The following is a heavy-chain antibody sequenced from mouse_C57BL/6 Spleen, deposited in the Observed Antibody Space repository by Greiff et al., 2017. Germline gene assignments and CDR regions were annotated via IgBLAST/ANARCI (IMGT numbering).Heavy chain of an antibody. V-gene: IGHV1-64*01. CDR2: IHPNSGST. Sequence: QVQLQQPGAELVRPGASVKLSCKASGYTFTSYWMHWVKQRPGQGLEWIGMIHPNSGSTNYNEKFKSKATLTVDKSSSTAYMQRSSPTSEDSAVYYCARPSYYYGSSYDAMDYWGQGTSVTVSS. CDR1: GYTFTSYW. J-gene: IGHJ4*01. D-gene: IGHD1-1*01. CDR3: ARPSYYYGSSYDAMDY.